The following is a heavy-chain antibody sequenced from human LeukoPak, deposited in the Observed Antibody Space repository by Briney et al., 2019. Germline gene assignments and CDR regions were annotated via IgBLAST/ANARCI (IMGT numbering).Heavy chain of an antibody. CDR2: IGLSDTSI. D-gene: IGHD7-27*01. Sequence: GGSLRLSCAASGFTFSDYYMSRIRQVPGKGLEWVSYIGLSDTSIYYADSLKGRFAISRDNAKDSLYLHLHSLRAEDTAVYYCARLKLGYWYFDLWGRGTLVTVSS. CDR1: GFTFSDYY. CDR3: ARLKLGYWYFDL. J-gene: IGHJ2*01. V-gene: IGHV3-11*01.